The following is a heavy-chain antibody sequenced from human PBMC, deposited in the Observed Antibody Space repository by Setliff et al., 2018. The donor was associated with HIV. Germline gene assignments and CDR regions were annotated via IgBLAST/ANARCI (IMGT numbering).Heavy chain of an antibody. D-gene: IGHD1-7*01. CDR1: GFTFSSFS. V-gene: IGHV3-48*04. CDR2: ISSGGSVI. Sequence: LRLSCADSGFTFSSFSMTWVRQAPGKGLEWVSYISSGGSVIYYGDSVKGRFTISRDNTKNSLYLEMSSLRVEDTAVYYCARVGNYKGGAFDYWGQGTPVTVSS. J-gene: IGHJ4*02. CDR3: ARVGNYKGGAFDY.